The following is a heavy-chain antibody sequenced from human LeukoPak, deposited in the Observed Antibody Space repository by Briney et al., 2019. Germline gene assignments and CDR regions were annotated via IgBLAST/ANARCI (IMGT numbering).Heavy chain of an antibody. J-gene: IGHJ4*02. CDR2: ISSSSSYT. V-gene: IGHV3-11*05. Sequence: PGGSLRLSCAASGFTFSDYYMSWIRQAPGKGLEWVSYISSSSSYTNYAGSVKGRFTISRDNAKNSLCLQMNSLRAEDTAVYYCARARGTNYGYNCWGQGTLVTVSS. D-gene: IGHD5-18*01. CDR3: ARARGTNYGYNC. CDR1: GFTFSDYY.